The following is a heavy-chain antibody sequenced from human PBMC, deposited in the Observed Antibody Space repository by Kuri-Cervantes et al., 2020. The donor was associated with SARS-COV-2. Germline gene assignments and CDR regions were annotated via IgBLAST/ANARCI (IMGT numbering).Heavy chain of an antibody. J-gene: IGHJ5*02. Sequence: GESLKISCAASGFTFDDYTMHWVRQAPGKGLEWVSLISWDGGSTYYADSVKGRFTISRDNSKNSLYLQMNSLRTEDTALYYCAKGSSGSYEWFDPWGQGTLVTVSS. CDR3: AKGSSGSYEWFDP. CDR1: GFTFDDYT. CDR2: ISWDGGST. D-gene: IGHD1-26*01. V-gene: IGHV3-43*01.